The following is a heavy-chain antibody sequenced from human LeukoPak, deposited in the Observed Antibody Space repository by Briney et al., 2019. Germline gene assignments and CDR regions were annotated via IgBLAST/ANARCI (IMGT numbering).Heavy chain of an antibody. D-gene: IGHD3-10*01. J-gene: IGHJ4*02. V-gene: IGHV4-61*02. CDR1: GGSISSGSYY. Sequence: SETLSLTCTVSGGSISSGSYYWSWIRQPAGKGLEWIGRIYTSGSTNYNPSLKSRVTISVDTSKNQFSLKLSSVTAADTAVYYCARDRNYYGSGVHIFDYRGQGTLVTVSS. CDR2: IYTSGST. CDR3: ARDRNYYGSGVHIFDY.